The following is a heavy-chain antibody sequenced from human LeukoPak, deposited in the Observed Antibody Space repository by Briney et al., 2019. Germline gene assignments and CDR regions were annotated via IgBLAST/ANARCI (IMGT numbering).Heavy chain of an antibody. V-gene: IGHV3-49*03. J-gene: IGHJ4*02. CDR1: GFTFRDYA. CDR3: TRSYNYYDSSGYYGFDF. D-gene: IGHD3-22*01. Sequence: GGSLRLSCTASGFTFRDYAMSWFLQAPGKGLEWIGFIRSKVHGATTEYAASVKGRFTISRDDSKSIAYLQMNSLKTEDTAVFYCTRSYNYYDSSGYYGFDFWGQGTLVTVSS. CDR2: IRSKVHGATT.